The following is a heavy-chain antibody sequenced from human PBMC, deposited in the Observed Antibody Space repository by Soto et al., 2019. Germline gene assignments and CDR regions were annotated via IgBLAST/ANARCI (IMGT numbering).Heavy chain of an antibody. Sequence: SLTCTVSGGSISSYYWSWIRQPPGKGLEWIGYIYYSGSTYYNPSLKSRVTISVDTSKNQFSLKLSSVTAADTAVYYCARDHGYGDYAWFDPWGQGTLVTVSS. V-gene: IGHV4-59*12. D-gene: IGHD4-17*01. CDR3: ARDHGYGDYAWFDP. J-gene: IGHJ5*02. CDR2: IYYSGST. CDR1: GGSISSYY.